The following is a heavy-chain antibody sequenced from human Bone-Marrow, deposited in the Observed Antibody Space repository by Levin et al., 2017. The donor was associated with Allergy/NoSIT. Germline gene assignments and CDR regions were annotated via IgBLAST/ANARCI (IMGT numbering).Heavy chain of an antibody. J-gene: IGHJ6*02. Sequence: SGPTLVKPTQTLTLTCTFSGFSLSTSGVGVGWIRQPPGKALEWLALIYWNDDKRYSPSLKSRLTITKDTSKNQVVLTMTNMDPVDTATYYCARTIRSVVVVAATQNEHYGMDVWGQGTTVTVSS. CDR1: GFSLSTSGVG. V-gene: IGHV2-5*01. CDR3: ARTIRSVVVVAATQNEHYGMDV. CDR2: IYWNDDK. D-gene: IGHD2-15*01.